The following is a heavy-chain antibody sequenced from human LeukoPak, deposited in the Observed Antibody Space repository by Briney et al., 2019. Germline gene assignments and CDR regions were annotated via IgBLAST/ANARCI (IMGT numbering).Heavy chain of an antibody. CDR2: ISSSGSTI. CDR3: VRWYDAFDI. Sequence: GGSLRLSCAASGFTFSSYEMNWVRQAPGKGLAWVSYISSSGSTIYYADSVKGRFTISRDNAKNSLYLQMHSLRAEDTAVYYCVRWYDAFDIWGQGTMVTVSS. D-gene: IGHD2-15*01. V-gene: IGHV3-48*03. CDR1: GFTFSSYE. J-gene: IGHJ3*02.